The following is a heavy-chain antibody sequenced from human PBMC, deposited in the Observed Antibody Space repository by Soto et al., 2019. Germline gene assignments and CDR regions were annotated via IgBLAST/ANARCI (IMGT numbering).Heavy chain of an antibody. D-gene: IGHD1-7*01. CDR3: ARDSAEVELRPNFVDY. CDR2: ISGYNGKT. V-gene: IGHV1-18*01. Sequence: QVQLVQSGGEVKKPGASVKVSCKASGYTFTTYGIRWVRQDPGQGPGRMGWISGYNGKTDYVPKFKGRVARTTDTSTSTVYMELRILRSDDTAVYYCARDSAEVELRPNFVDYWGQGTLVTVSS. CDR1: GYTFTTYG. J-gene: IGHJ4*02.